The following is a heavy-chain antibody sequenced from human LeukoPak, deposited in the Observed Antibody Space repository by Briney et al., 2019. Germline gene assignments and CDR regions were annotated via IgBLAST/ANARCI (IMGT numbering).Heavy chain of an antibody. V-gene: IGHV1-18*01. CDR1: GYTFTSYG. Sequence: ASVKVSCKASGYTFTSYGISWVRQAPGQGLEWMGWISAYNGNTNYAQKLQGRVTMTTDTSTSTAYMELRSLRSDDTAVYYCARARGLAVADKNWFDPWGQGTLVTVSS. CDR2: ISAYNGNT. J-gene: IGHJ5*02. D-gene: IGHD6-19*01. CDR3: ARARGLAVADKNWFDP.